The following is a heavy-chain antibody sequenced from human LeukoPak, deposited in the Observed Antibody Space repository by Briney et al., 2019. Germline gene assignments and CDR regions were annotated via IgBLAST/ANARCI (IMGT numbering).Heavy chain of an antibody. D-gene: IGHD4-11*01. CDR2: IYYSGAT. CDR3: AREDDYNAWNEYSSRDY. CDR1: GYSFSSGYY. Sequence: PSETLSLTCTVSGYSFSSGYYWGWVRQPPGKGLEWIASIYYSGATSYKTSLKSRLTISLDASHNQFSLKLRSVTAADTAVYYCAREDDYNAWNEYSSRDYWGQGLLVTVSS. V-gene: IGHV4-38-2*02. J-gene: IGHJ4*02.